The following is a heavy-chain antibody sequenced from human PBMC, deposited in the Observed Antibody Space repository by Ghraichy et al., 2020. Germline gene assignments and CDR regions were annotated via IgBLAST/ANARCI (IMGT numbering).Heavy chain of an antibody. J-gene: IGHJ4*02. V-gene: IGHV3-21*01. D-gene: IGHD1-26*01. CDR2: ISTSSSHM. CDR3: TTMIVGATPDF. Sequence: GASLNISCAASGFTFSNYSMSWVRQAPGKGLEWVSSISTSSSHMYYADSVKGRFTISRDNAKNSVYLQMNSLRAEDTAVYYCTTMIVGATPDFWGQGTLVTVSS. CDR1: GFTFSNYS.